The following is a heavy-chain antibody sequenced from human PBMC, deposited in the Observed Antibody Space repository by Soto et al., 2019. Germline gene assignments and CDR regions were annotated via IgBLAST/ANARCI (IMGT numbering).Heavy chain of an antibody. J-gene: IGHJ4*02. CDR1: GGSFGKSA. CDR2: FIPVYRTL. CDR3: ATGVIWIGYFTVDS. Sequence: SVKVSCKASGGSFGKSAINWVRQTPGQGLEWLGGFIPVYRTLNYAQKFQGRVTITADESTGTAYMTLSSLASDDAAVYYCATGVIWIGYFTVDSWGQGTRVTV. D-gene: IGHD3-3*01. V-gene: IGHV1-69*13.